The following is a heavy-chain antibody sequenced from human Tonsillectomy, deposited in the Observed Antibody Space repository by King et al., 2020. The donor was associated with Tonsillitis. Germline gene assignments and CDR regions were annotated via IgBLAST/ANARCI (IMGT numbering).Heavy chain of an antibody. CDR3: ARDWTVAEGY. V-gene: IGHV3-21*01. CDR1: GFTFSSYS. Sequence: QLVQSGGGLVKPGGSLRLSCAASGFTFSSYSMNWVRQAPGKGLEWVSSISSSSSYIYYADSVKGRFTISRDNAKTSLYLQMNSRRAEDTAVYYCARDWTVAEGYWGQGTLCTVSS. J-gene: IGHJ4*02. CDR2: ISSSSSYI. D-gene: IGHD6-19*01.